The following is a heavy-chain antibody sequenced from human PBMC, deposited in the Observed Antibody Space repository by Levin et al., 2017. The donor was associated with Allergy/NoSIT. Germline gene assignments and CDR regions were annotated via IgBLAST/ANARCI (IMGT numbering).Heavy chain of an antibody. CDR2: IWYDGSNK. Sequence: GGSLRLSCGAPGFIFSSSAMHWVRQAPGKGLEWVAFIWYDGSNKHYADSVKGRFTISRDNYRDTVYLQMNSLRTDDTGVYYCARDPPSSGFAFESWGQGALVTVSS. V-gene: IGHV3-33*01. D-gene: IGHD5-12*01. CDR1: GFIFSSSA. CDR3: ARDPPSSGFAFES. J-gene: IGHJ4*02.